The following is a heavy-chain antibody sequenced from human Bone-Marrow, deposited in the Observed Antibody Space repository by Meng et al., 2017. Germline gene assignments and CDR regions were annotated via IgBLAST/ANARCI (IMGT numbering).Heavy chain of an antibody. CDR1: GFTFSNAW. J-gene: IGHJ4*02. V-gene: IGHV3-7*01. CDR2: IKPDGSEQ. CDR3: VQEYQ. Sequence: GESLKISCAASGFTFSNAWMNWVRQTPGKGLEWVANIKPDGSEQYYMDSVKGRFTISRDNAKNSLFLQMDSLRPDDTAVYYCVQEYQWSQGTLVTVSS.